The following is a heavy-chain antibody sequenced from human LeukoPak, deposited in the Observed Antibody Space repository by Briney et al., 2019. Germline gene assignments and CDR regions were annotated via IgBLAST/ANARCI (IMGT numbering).Heavy chain of an antibody. J-gene: IGHJ4*02. CDR1: GGTFSSYA. Sequence: ASVKVSCKASGGTFSSYAISLVRQAPGQGLEWMGRIIPIFGTANYAQKFQGRVTITTDESTSTAYMELSSLRSEDTAVYYCARVVHDYSHSDVFDYWGQGTLVTVSS. D-gene: IGHD4-11*01. V-gene: IGHV1-69*05. CDR2: IIPIFGTA. CDR3: ARVVHDYSHSDVFDY.